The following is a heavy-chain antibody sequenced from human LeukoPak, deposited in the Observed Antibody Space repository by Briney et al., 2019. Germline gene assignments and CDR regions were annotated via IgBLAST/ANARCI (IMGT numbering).Heavy chain of an antibody. J-gene: IGHJ3*02. V-gene: IGHV3-30-3*01. D-gene: IGHD3-22*01. CDR2: ISYDGSNK. CDR1: GFTFSSYA. Sequence: GRSLRLSCAASGFTFSSYAMHWVRQAPGKGLEWVAVISYDGSNKYYADSVKGRFTISRDNSKNTVYLQMNGLGVEDTAIYYCAREGDSSGHAGAFDIWGQGTMVTVSS. CDR3: AREGDSSGHAGAFDI.